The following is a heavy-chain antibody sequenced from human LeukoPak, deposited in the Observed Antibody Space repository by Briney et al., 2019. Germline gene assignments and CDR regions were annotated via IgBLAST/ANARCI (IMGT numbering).Heavy chain of an antibody. V-gene: IGHV4-59*01. CDR3: ARRRTDGFFDY. D-gene: IGHD3/OR15-3a*01. Sequence: SETLSLTCTVSGGSISSYYWSWIRQPPWKGVEWIGYIYYSGSTNYNPSLKSRVTISVDTSKNQFSLKLSSMTAADTAVYYCARRRTDGFFDYWGQGILVTVSS. J-gene: IGHJ4*02. CDR2: IYYSGST. CDR1: GGSISSYY.